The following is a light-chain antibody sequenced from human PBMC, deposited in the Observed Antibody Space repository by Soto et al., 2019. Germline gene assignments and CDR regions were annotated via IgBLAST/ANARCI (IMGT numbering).Light chain of an antibody. V-gene: IGLV2-23*02. Sequence: QSVLTQPASVSGSPGQSITISCTGTTSDVGTYNLVSWYQQHPDKAPKLMIYEVTKRPSGVSNRFSGPKSGDTASLTISGLQADDEADYYCSSYAGGNTAVFGGGTKLTVL. CDR1: TSDVGTYNL. J-gene: IGLJ2*01. CDR2: EVT. CDR3: SSYAGGNTAV.